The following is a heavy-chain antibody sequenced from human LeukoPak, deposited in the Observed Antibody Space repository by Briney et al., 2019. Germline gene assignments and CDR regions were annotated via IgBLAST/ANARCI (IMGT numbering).Heavy chain of an antibody. CDR2: ISGSGGST. D-gene: IGHD6-13*01. V-gene: IGHV3-23*01. J-gene: IGHJ5*02. CDR3: AKGSAAGIKNNWFDP. Sequence: PGGSLRLSCAASGFTFSSYAMSWVRQAPGKGLEWVSAISGSGGSTYYADSVKGRFTISRDNSKNTLYLQMNSLRAEDTAVYYCAKGSAAGIKNNWFDPWGQGTLVTVSS. CDR1: GFTFSSYA.